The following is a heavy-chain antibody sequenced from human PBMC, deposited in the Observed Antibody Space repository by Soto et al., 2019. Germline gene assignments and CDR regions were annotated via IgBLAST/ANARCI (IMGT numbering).Heavy chain of an antibody. J-gene: IGHJ4*02. CDR1: GFTFSSYA. D-gene: IGHD5-18*01. CDR3: AKAGYSHGNPWFDY. Sequence: EVQLLESGGGLVQPGGSLRLSCAASGFTFSSYAMSWVRQAPGKGLEWVSGISGSGGSTYYADSVKGRVTISRDNSKNTLYLQMNSLRAEDTAVYHCAKAGYSHGNPWFDYWGQGTLVTVSS. CDR2: ISGSGGST. V-gene: IGHV3-23*01.